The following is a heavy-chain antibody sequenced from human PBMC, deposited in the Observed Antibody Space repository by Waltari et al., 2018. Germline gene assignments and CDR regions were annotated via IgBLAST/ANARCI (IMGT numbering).Heavy chain of an antibody. CDR1: GGSISSGSYY. CDR2: FYTSGST. D-gene: IGHD3-16*01. CDR3: ATEGGQPPYYFDY. J-gene: IGHJ4*02. V-gene: IGHV4-61*02. Sequence: QVQLQESGPGLVKPSQTLSLTCTVSGGSISSGSYYWSWIRQPAGKGLEWIGRFYTSGSTNTAPPHKIRVTISVDTSKNECSLKRGSVTAADPAVYYWATEGGQPPYYFDYWGQGTLVTVSS.